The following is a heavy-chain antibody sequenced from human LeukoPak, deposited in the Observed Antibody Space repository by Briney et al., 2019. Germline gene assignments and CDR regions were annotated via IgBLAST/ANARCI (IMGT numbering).Heavy chain of an antibody. Sequence: SETLSLTCTVSGASISTSGNFWGWIRQPPGKGLEWIGSIYYSGSIDYNPSLKSRVTITVDTSKTQFSLKLSSVTASDTAVYYCARHGTFGSNWFDPWGQGTLVTVSS. J-gene: IGHJ5*02. V-gene: IGHV4-39*01. CDR3: ARHGTFGSNWFDP. CDR1: GASISTSGNF. D-gene: IGHD3-10*01. CDR2: IYYSGSI.